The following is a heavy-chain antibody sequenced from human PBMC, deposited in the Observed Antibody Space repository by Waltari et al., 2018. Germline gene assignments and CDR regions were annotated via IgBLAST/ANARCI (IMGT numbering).Heavy chain of an antibody. Sequence: VESGGDLVQPGGSLRLSCTASGFTFSSYWLHWVRQAPGKGLVWVSRISSNENTTTYADSVKGRFTISRDNAKNTLYLQMNSLRAEDTAVYYCARVEYSYGPYCFDSWGQGTPVTVSS. J-gene: IGHJ4*02. V-gene: IGHV3-74*01. CDR2: ISSNENTT. CDR3: ARVEYSYGPYCFDS. D-gene: IGHD5-18*01. CDR1: GFTFSSYW.